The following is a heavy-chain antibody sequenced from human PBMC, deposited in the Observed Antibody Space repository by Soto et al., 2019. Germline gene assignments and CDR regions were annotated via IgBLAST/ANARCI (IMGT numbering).Heavy chain of an antibody. Sequence: PGGSLRPSCAAPGFTFSNYGMHWVRQAQGKGLEWVAVIWYDGSNKYYGDSVKGRFTISRDNSKNTLYLQMNSLRGEDMAVYYCARDRDPMTTVTEIGCWGQGTLVTVSS. D-gene: IGHD4-17*01. J-gene: IGHJ4*02. CDR3: ARDRDPMTTVTEIGC. V-gene: IGHV3-33*01. CDR1: GFTFSNYG. CDR2: IWYDGSNK.